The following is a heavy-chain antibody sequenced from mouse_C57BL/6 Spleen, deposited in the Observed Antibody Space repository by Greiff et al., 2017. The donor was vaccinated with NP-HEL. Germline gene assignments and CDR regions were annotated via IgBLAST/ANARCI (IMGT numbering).Heavy chain of an antibody. D-gene: IGHD1-1*01. V-gene: IGHV1-64*01. Sequence: QVQLQQPGAELVKPGASVKLSCKASGYTFTSYWMHWVKQRPGQGLEWIGMIHPNSGSTNYNEKFKSKATLTVDKSSSTAYMQLSSLTSEDSAVYYCARSYYGSSKFYWYFDVWGTGTTVTVSS. CDR2: IHPNSGST. CDR1: GYTFTSYW. CDR3: ARSYYGSSKFYWYFDV. J-gene: IGHJ1*03.